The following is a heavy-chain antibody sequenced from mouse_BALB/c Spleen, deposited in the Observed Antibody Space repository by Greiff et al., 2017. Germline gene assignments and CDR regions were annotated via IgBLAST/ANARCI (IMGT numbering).Heavy chain of an antibody. CDR2: IWSGGST. CDR3: ARNSGFRRYFDV. V-gene: IGHV2-2*02. D-gene: IGHD3-1*01. Sequence: QVQLQQSGPGLVQPSQSLSITCTVSGFSLTSYGVHWVRQSPGKGLEWLGVIWSGGSTDYNAAFISRLSISKDNSKSQVFFKMNSLQANDTAIYYCARNSGFRRYFDVWGAGTTVTVSS. J-gene: IGHJ1*01. CDR1: GFSLTSYG.